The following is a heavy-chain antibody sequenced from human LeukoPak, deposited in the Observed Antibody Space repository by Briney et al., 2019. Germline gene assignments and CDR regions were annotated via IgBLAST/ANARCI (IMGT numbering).Heavy chain of an antibody. Sequence: SETLSLTCTVSGSSISSYYWSWIRQPPGKGLEWIGYIYYSGSTNYNPSLKSRVTISVDTSKNQFSLKLSSVTAADTAVYYCARGDVYYDSSGYYYWFDPWGQGTLVTVSS. CDR3: ARGDVYYDSSGYYYWFDP. V-gene: IGHV4-59*01. D-gene: IGHD3-22*01. CDR2: IYYSGST. J-gene: IGHJ5*02. CDR1: GSSISSYY.